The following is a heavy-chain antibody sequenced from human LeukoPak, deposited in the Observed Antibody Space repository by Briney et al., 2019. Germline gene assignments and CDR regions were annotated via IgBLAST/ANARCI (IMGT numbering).Heavy chain of an antibody. J-gene: IGHJ3*02. Sequence: ASVKVSCKASGYTFTSYGISWVRQAPGQGLEWMGWISAYNDNTNYAQKLQGRVTMTTDTSTSTAYMELRSLRSDDTAVYYCARLKTKAGTDAFDIWGQGTMVTVSS. CDR2: ISAYNDNT. CDR1: GYTFTSYG. D-gene: IGHD6-19*01. V-gene: IGHV1-18*01. CDR3: ARLKTKAGTDAFDI.